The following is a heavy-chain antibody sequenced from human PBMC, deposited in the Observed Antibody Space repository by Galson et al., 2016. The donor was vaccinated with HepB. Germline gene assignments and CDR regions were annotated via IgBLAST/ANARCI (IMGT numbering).Heavy chain of an antibody. CDR2: INPRGGST. CDR1: GNIFTSYG. D-gene: IGHD2-21*01. Sequence: SVKVSCKAAGNIFTSYGFSWVRQAPGQGLESMGIINPRGGSTSYAPKFQGRVTMTRDTSTSTVYMELSSLRSEDTAVYYCARAYCGGDCYSYGMDVWCQGTTVTVSS. CDR3: ARAYCGGDCYSYGMDV. J-gene: IGHJ6*02. V-gene: IGHV1-46*01.